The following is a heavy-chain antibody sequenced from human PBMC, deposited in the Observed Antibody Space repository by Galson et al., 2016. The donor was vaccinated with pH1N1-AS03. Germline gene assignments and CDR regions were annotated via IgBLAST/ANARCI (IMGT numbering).Heavy chain of an antibody. V-gene: IGHV4-59*08. D-gene: IGHD6-13*01. Sequence: ETLSLTCTVSGGSISSYYWSWIRQPPGKGLEWIGYIYYSGSTNYNPSLTSRVTISVDPSKNQFSLKLPSVTAADTAVYYCARPRGESSSWNLFDHWGQGTLVTVSS. CDR1: GGSISSYY. J-gene: IGHJ4*02. CDR3: ARPRGESSSWNLFDH. CDR2: IYYSGST.